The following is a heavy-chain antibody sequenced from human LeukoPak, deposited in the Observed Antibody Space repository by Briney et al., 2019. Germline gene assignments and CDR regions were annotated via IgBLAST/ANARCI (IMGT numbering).Heavy chain of an antibody. V-gene: IGHV3-11*06. J-gene: IGHJ4*02. CDR2: IGPSSSST. Sequence: GGSLRLSCAASGFTFSDYYMTWIRQAPGTGLERVSYIGPSSSSTYYTDSVKGRFTISRDNAKNSLYLQMNSLRAEDTAVYYCARISCSGGTCNDYWGQGTQVTVSS. D-gene: IGHD2-15*01. CDR1: GFTFSDYY. CDR3: ARISCSGGTCNDY.